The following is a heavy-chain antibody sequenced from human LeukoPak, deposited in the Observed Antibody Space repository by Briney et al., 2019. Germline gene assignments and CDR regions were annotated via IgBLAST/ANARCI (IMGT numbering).Heavy chain of an antibody. V-gene: IGHV3-30-3*01. J-gene: IGHJ4*02. CDR2: ISYDGSNK. Sequence: PGRSLRLSCAASGFTFSSYAMHWVRQAPGKGLEWVAVISYDGSNKYYADSVKGRFTISRDNSKNTLYLQMNSLRAEDTAVYYCAGGYVYFDYWGQGTLVTVSS. D-gene: IGHD6-25*01. CDR1: GFTFSSYA. CDR3: AGGYVYFDY.